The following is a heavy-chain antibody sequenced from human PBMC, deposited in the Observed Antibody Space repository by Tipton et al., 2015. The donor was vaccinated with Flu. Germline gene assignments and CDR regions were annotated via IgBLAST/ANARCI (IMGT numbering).Heavy chain of an antibody. CDR3: ARGGAFNFDSSGFYTL. V-gene: IGHV1-18*01. Sequence: QVQLVQSGPEVKMPGASVKVSCRASGYTFNTYGVSWVRQAPGQGLDWMGWISAYNGDSNYAPRFQGRITLTTDVSTNTAYMELRSLRSDDTAVYYCARGGAFNFDSSGFYTLWGQGTLVSVSS. CDR2: ISAYNGDS. J-gene: IGHJ4*02. CDR1: GYTFNTYG. D-gene: IGHD3-22*01.